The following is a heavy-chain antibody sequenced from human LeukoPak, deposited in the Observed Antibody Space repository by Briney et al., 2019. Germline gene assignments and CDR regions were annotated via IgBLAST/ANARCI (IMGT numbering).Heavy chain of an antibody. CDR3: ARILYGSGNGMDV. D-gene: IGHD3-10*01. J-gene: IGHJ6*02. CDR2: ISAYNGNT. Sequence: ASVKVSCKASGYTFTSYAMNWVRQAPGQGLEWMGWISAYNGNTNYAQKLQGRVTMTTDTSTSTAYMELRSLRSDDTAVYYCARILYGSGNGMDVWGQGTTVTVSS. CDR1: GYTFTSYA. V-gene: IGHV1-18*01.